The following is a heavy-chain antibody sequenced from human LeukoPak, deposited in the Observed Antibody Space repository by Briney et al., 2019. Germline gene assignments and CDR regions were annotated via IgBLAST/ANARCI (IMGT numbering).Heavy chain of an antibody. J-gene: IGHJ4*02. CDR2: ISAYNGNT. D-gene: IGHD5-18*01. CDR1: GYTFTSNY. Sequence: ASVKVSCKASGYTFTSNYIHWVRQAPGQGLEWMGWISAYNGNTNYAQKLQGRVTMTTDTSTSTAYMELRSLRSDDTAVYYCARDPRVAQLWSETDYWGQGTLVTVSS. CDR3: ARDPRVAQLWSETDY. V-gene: IGHV1-18*04.